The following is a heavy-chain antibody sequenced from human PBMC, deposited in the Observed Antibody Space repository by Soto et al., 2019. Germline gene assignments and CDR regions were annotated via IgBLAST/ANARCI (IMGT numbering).Heavy chain of an antibody. J-gene: IGHJ4*02. Sequence: QVQLVESGGGVVQPGRSLRLSCAASGFTFSSYAMHWVRQAPGKGLEWVAVISYDGSNKYYADSVKGRFTISRDNSKNTLYLQMNSLRAEDTAVYYCARAQWLVRSYYFYYWGQGTLVTVSS. CDR3: ARAQWLVRSYYFYY. CDR1: GFTFSSYA. CDR2: ISYDGSNK. V-gene: IGHV3-30-3*01. D-gene: IGHD6-19*01.